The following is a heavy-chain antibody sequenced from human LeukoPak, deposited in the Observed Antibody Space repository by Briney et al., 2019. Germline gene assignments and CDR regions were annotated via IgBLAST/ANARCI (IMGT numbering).Heavy chain of an antibody. CDR2: IYTSGST. CDR1: GGSISSGSYY. V-gene: IGHV4-61*02. Sequence: KPSETLSLTCTVSGGSISSGSYYWSWIRQPAGKGLEWIGRIYTSGSTNYNPSLKSRVTISVDTSKNQFSLKLSSVTAADTAVYYCARQGRRGNWGSERPTDFDYWGQGTLVTVSS. J-gene: IGHJ4*02. D-gene: IGHD7-27*01. CDR3: ARQGRRGNWGSERPTDFDY.